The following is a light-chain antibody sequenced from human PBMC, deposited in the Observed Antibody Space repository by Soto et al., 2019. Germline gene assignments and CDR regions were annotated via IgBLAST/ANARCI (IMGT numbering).Light chain of an antibody. J-gene: IGKJ5*01. V-gene: IGKV1-9*01. CDR2: AAS. CDR1: QGISSY. Sequence: IQLTQSPSSLSASVGDRVTITCRASQGISSYLAWYQQKPGKAPKLLIYAASTLQSGVPSRFSGSGSGTEFTLTISSLQPDDFATYYCQQYGSSPITFGQGTRLEIK. CDR3: QQYGSSPIT.